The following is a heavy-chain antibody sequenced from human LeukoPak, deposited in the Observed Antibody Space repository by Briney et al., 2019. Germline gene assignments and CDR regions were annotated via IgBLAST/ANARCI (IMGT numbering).Heavy chain of an antibody. CDR2: IYYSGST. D-gene: IGHD6-13*01. CDR3: ARGAFFYPRQQDPNWFDP. V-gene: IGHV4-59*11. CDR1: GGSISSHY. J-gene: IGHJ5*02. Sequence: SETQSLTCTVSGGSISSHYWSWIRQPPGKGLEWIGYIYYSGSTNYNPSLKSRVTISVDTSKNQFSLKLSSVTAADTAVYYCARGAFFYPRQQDPNWFDPWGQGTLVTVSS.